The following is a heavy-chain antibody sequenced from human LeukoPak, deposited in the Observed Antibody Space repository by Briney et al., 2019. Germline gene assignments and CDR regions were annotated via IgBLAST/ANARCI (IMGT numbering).Heavy chain of an antibody. CDR2: IPASGGST. D-gene: IGHD6-19*01. V-gene: IGHV3-23*01. Sequence: GGTLRLSCAASGFTFSSYAMHWVRQAPGKGLKWVSTIPASGGSTYYADSVKGRFTISRDNSKNTLYLQVSSLRAEDTAVYYCAKGYSAGWSQYFDYWGQGTLVTVSS. CDR1: GFTFSSYA. CDR3: AKGYSAGWSQYFDY. J-gene: IGHJ4*02.